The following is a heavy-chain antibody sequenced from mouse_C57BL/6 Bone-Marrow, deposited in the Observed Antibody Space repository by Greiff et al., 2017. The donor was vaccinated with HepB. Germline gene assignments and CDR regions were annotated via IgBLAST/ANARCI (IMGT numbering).Heavy chain of an antibody. J-gene: IGHJ2*01. CDR3: ARRGTWGDYCGY. V-gene: IGHV1-82*01. Sequence: VQLQQSGPELVKPGASVKISCKASGYAFSSSWMNWVKQRPGKGLEWIGRIYPGDGDTNYNGKFKGKATLTADKSSSTAYMQLSSLTSEDSAVYFCARRGTWGDYCGYWGQGTTLTVSS. CDR1: GYAFSSSW. CDR2: IYPGDGDT.